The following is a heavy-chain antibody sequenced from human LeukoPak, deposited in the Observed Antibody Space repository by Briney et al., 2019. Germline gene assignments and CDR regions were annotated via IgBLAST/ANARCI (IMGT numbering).Heavy chain of an antibody. CDR3: ATTGSGSYYDY. CDR1: GFSFSSSW. CDR2: INDDETST. V-gene: IGHV3-74*01. D-gene: IGHD1-26*01. Sequence: GGSLRLSCAASGFSFSSSWMHWVRHVPGKGLEWVSRINDDETSTTYAESVKGRFTISRDNAKNTLFLQMNSLRAEDTAVYYCATTGSGSYYDYWGQGTLVTVSS. J-gene: IGHJ4*02.